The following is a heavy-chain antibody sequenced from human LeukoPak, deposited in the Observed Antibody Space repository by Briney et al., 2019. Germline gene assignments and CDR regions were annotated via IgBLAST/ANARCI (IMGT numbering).Heavy chain of an antibody. CDR1: GGPISSSSYY. CDR3: ARSDGGNSGFYYFDY. CDR2: IYYSGST. Sequence: SETLSLTCTVSGGPISSSSYYWGWIRQPPGKGLEWIGSIYYSGSTYYIPSLKSRVTISVDTSKNQFSLELSSVTAADTAVYYCARSDGGNSGFYYFDYWGQGTLVTVSS. J-gene: IGHJ4*02. V-gene: IGHV4-39*07. D-gene: IGHD4-23*01.